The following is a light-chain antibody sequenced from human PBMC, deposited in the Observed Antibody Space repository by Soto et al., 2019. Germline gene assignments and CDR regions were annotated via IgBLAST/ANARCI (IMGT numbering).Light chain of an antibody. V-gene: IGKV3-20*01. Sequence: EIVLTQSPGTPSLSPGERATLSCRASQSVSSSYLAWYQQKPGQAPSLLIYGASSRATGIPDRFSGSGSGTDFTLTISRLEPEDFAVYYCQQYDSSPLTFGGGTKVEIK. CDR1: QSVSSSY. CDR2: GAS. J-gene: IGKJ4*01. CDR3: QQYDSSPLT.